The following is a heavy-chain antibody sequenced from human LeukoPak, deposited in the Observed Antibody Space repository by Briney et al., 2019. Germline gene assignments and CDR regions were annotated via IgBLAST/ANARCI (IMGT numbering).Heavy chain of an antibody. J-gene: IGHJ4*02. CDR2: ISAYNGNT. V-gene: IGHV1-18*01. CDR1: GYTFTSYG. D-gene: IGHD3-22*01. CDR3: ARDLWSVHSDYYSAFDY. Sequence: AASVKVSCKASGYTFTSYGISWVRQAPGQGLEWMGWISAYNGNTNYAQKLQGRVTMTTDTSTSTAYMELRSLRSDDTAVYYCARDLWSVHSDYYSAFDYWGQGTLVTVSS.